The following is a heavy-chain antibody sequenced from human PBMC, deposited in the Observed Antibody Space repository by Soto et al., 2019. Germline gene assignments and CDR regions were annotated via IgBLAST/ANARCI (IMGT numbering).Heavy chain of an antibody. D-gene: IGHD6-19*01. CDR2: INAGNGNT. J-gene: IGHJ6*02. V-gene: IGHV1-3*01. CDR1: GYTFTSYA. Sequence: ASVKVSCKASGYTFTSYAMHWVRQAPGQRLEWMGWINAGNGNTKYSQKFQGRVTITRDTSASTAYMELSSLRSEDTAVYYCARVRFLDSSGWYRSYYYYSMDVWGQGTTVTVSS. CDR3: ARVRFLDSSGWYRSYYYYSMDV.